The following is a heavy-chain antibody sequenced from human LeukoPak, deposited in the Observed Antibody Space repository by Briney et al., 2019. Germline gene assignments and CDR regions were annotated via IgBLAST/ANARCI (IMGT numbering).Heavy chain of an antibody. V-gene: IGHV3-21*01. CDR3: ARDTTPAIVVVPAALDV. J-gene: IGHJ6*04. D-gene: IGHD2-2*01. CDR2: ISNNSGNT. Sequence: GGSLRLSCAASGFTFSNYGMSWVRQAPGKGLEWVSGISNNSGNTYYADSVKGRFTISGDNAKNSLYLQMNSLRAEDTAVYYCARDTTPAIVVVPAALDVWGKGTTVTISS. CDR1: GFTFSNYG.